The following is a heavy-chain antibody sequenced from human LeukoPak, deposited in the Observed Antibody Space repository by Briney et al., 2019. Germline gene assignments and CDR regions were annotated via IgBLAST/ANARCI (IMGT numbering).Heavy chain of an antibody. CDR1: GGSITSTNW. CDR3: ARKIGSSGAFDI. CDR2: IYHSGST. D-gene: IGHD1-26*01. Sequence: SGTLSLTCAVSGGSITSTNWWSWVRQPPGKRLEWIGEIYHSGSTNYNPSLRSRITISVDKSKDQFSLRLSSVTAADTAVYYCARKIGSSGAFDIWGQGTMVSVSS. J-gene: IGHJ3*02. V-gene: IGHV4-4*02.